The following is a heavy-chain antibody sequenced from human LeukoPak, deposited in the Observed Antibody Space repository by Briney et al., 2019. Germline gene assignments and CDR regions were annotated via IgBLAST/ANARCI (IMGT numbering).Heavy chain of an antibody. V-gene: IGHV3-7*01. CDR2: MNRNGSEK. CDR3: ARDYGDY. Sequence: PGGSLRLSCAASVFTFSNYWMNWVRQAPGKGLEWVANMNRNGSEKYYVDSVKGRFTISRDNAKNSLYLQMNSLRAEDTAVYYCARDYGDYWGQGTLVTVSS. CDR1: VFTFSNYW. J-gene: IGHJ4*02. D-gene: IGHD4-17*01.